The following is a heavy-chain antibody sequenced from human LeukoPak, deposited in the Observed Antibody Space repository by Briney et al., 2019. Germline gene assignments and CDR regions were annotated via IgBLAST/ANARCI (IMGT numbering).Heavy chain of an antibody. Sequence: SETLSLTCTVSGGSISSSSYYWGWIRQPPGKGLEWIGSIYYSGSTYYNPSLKSRVTISVDTSKNQFSLKLSSVTAADTAVYYCARDLLSGSYYGSGSYFSQREDIDYWGQGTLVTVSS. D-gene: IGHD3-10*01. V-gene: IGHV4-39*07. CDR2: IYYSGST. CDR3: ARDLLSGSYYGSGSYFSQREDIDY. J-gene: IGHJ4*02. CDR1: GGSISSSSYY.